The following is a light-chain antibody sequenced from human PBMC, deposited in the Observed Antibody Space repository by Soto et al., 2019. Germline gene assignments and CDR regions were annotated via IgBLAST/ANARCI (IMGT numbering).Light chain of an antibody. CDR3: AAWDGSLKGYV. J-gene: IGLJ1*01. CDR2: SNN. Sequence: QSALTQPPSASGTAGQRVTISCSGSFSNIGSNPVNWYQQLPGTAPKLLIYSNNQRPSGVPDRFSGSKSGTSASLAISGLQSEDEADYYCAAWDGSLKGYVFGTGTKLTVL. CDR1: FSNIGSNP. V-gene: IGLV1-44*01.